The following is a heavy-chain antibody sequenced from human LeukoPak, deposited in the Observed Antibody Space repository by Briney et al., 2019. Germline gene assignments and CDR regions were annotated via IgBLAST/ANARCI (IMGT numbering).Heavy chain of an antibody. CDR1: GFTFTSYW. V-gene: IGHV3-7*05. Sequence: GGSLRLSCAASGFTFTSYWMSWVRQAPGKGLEWVANIKQDGSEKYYVDSVKGRFTISRDNAKNSLYLQMNSLRAEDTAVYYCARPGRYDFWRDYYYYYGMDVWGQGTTVTVSS. J-gene: IGHJ6*02. CDR2: IKQDGSEK. D-gene: IGHD3-3*01. CDR3: ARPGRYDFWRDYYYYYGMDV.